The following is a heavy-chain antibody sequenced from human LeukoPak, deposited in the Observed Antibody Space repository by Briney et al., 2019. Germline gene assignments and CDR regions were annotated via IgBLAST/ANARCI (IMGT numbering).Heavy chain of an antibody. CDR1: GFAFSDYW. J-gene: IGHJ4*02. CDR3: AAWGLHNY. Sequence: PGGSLRLSCSASGFAFSDYWMNWVRQAPGKGPEWVANINLGGSAKLYVDSVKGRCTISRDNAKNSLYLQMNSLRVEDTTVYYCAAWGLHNYWGQGTLVTVSS. V-gene: IGHV3-7*01. D-gene: IGHD7-27*01. CDR2: INLGGSAK.